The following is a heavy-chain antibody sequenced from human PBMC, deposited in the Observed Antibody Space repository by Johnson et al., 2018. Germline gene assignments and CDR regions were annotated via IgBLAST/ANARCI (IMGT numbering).Heavy chain of an antibody. V-gene: IGHV3-66*02. CDR1: GFTARSYY. CDR2: IYTDGCT. D-gene: IGHD6-19*01. CDR3: SRDQVAANYYYYYMDV. J-gene: IGHJ6*03. Sequence: VQLVESGGGLVQPGGSLRLSCAASGFTARSYYMSWVRQAPGTGLEWVSVIYTDGCTSYADSVKSRFTISRDNSKNTLHLQMHSSRAEDTAVYYGSRDQVAANYYYYYMDVWGKGTTVTVYS.